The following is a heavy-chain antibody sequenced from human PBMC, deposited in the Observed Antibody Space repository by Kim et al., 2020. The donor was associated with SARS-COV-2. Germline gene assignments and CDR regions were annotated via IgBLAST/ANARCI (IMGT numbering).Heavy chain of an antibody. V-gene: IGHV1-46*01. CDR1: GYTFTSYY. CDR3: ARRSKEGQLPDY. CDR2: LNPSAGTT. Sequence: ASVKVSCKASGYTFTSYYMHWVRQAPGQGLEWLGILNPSAGTTSYAQRFQGRVTMTRDTSTSTVYMELSSLGAEDTAIYYCARRSKEGQLPDYWGQGTLV. J-gene: IGHJ4*02. D-gene: IGHD2-2*01.